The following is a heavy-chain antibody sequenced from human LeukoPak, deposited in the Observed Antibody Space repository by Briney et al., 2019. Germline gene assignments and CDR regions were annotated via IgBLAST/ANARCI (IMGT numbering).Heavy chain of an antibody. D-gene: IGHD1-20*01. V-gene: IGHV3-48*02. J-gene: IGHJ4*02. Sequence: PGGSLRLSCAASGLTFSNYIMNWVRQAPGKGLEWLSYISSSSSPIYYADSVKGRFTISRDNAKNSLYLQMNSLRDEDTGVYYCARVNWNDVGSFDYWGQGTLVTVSS. CDR1: GLTFSNYI. CDR2: ISSSSSPI. CDR3: ARVNWNDVGSFDY.